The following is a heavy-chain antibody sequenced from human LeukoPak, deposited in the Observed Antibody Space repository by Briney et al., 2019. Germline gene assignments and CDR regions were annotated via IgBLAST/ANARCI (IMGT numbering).Heavy chain of an antibody. CDR2: INHSGST. D-gene: IGHD3-10*01. V-gene: IGHV4-34*01. Sequence: SETLSLTCAVYGGSFSGYYWSWIRQPPGKGLEWIGEINHSGSTNYNPSLKSRVTISVDTSKNQFSLKLSSVTAADTAVYYCARGQVRGAFDYWGQGTLVTVSS. J-gene: IGHJ4*02. CDR1: GGSFSGYY. CDR3: ARGQVRGAFDY.